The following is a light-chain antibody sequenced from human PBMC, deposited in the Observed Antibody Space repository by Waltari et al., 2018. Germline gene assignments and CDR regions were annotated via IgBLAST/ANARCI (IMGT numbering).Light chain of an antibody. CDR3: ASWDDSLNGWV. J-gene: IGLJ3*02. V-gene: IGLV1-44*01. CDR2: SSS. Sequence: QSVLTQPPSASGTPGQRVTISCSGGSSNIGSNVVNWYQQFPGTAPKLLIYSSSQRPSGVPDRFSGSKSGTSASLAISGLQSEDEADFYCASWDDSLNGWVFGGGTKLTVL. CDR1: SSNIGSNV.